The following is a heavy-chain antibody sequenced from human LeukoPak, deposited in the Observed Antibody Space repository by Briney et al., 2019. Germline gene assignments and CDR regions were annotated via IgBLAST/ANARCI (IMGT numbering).Heavy chain of an antibody. CDR2: INHSGST. CDR3: ARLQFLSGGYYAFDS. V-gene: IGHV4-61*08. J-gene: IGHJ4*02. CDR1: GGTISSGGYY. D-gene: IGHD3-3*01. Sequence: PSETLSLTCIVSGGTISSGGYYWSWIRQSPGKGLEWIAEINHSGSTNYNPSLKSRVTISADTSKNQFSLRLSSVTAADTAVYYCARLQFLSGGYYAFDSWGQGSQVSVSS.